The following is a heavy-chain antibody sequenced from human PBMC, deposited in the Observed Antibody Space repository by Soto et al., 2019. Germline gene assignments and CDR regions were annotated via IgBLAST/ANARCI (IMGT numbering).Heavy chain of an antibody. CDR1: GGSISSGGYY. Sequence: QVQLQESGPGLVKPSQTLSLTCTVSGGSISSGGYYWTWIRQHPGKGLEWIGYNYYSGITYYNPSLKCRVTISLDTPKSQFSLTLSSVTAADTAVYYCARGSSIAGLYYGMDVWGQGTTVTVSS. J-gene: IGHJ6*02. CDR3: ARGSSIAGLYYGMDV. D-gene: IGHD6-6*01. V-gene: IGHV4-31*03. CDR2: NYYSGIT.